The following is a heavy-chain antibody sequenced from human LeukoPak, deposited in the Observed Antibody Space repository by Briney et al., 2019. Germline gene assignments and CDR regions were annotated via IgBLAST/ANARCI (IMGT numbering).Heavy chain of an antibody. J-gene: IGHJ4*02. CDR3: AKDIPGSASHGFDH. Sequence: GGCPSPSCAASGFTINSYGMSWGRQAPGEGLEWVSGISGSGGSTYYADSVKGRFTISRDNSKNTLYLQMNSLRAEDTAVYYCAKDIPGSASHGFDHWGQGTLVTVSS. D-gene: IGHD3-10*01. CDR2: ISGSGGST. V-gene: IGHV3-23*01. CDR1: GFTINSYG.